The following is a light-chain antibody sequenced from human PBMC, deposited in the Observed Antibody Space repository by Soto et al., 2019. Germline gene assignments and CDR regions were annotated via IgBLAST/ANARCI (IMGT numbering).Light chain of an antibody. V-gene: IGLV2-23*02. J-gene: IGLJ2*01. CDR1: TSDVGNYNL. CDR2: EVS. Sequence: QSALTQPASVSGSPGQSITISCTGTTSDVGNYNLVSWYQHHPGKAPKLMIYEVSKRPSGVSNRFSGSKSDNTASLTISGLQADDEADYYCYSYAGITTPVLFGGGTKLTVL. CDR3: YSYAGITTPVL.